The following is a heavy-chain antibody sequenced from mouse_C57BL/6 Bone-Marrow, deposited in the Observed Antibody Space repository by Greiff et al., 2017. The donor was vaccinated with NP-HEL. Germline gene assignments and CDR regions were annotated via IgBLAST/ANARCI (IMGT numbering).Heavy chain of an antibody. J-gene: IGHJ2*01. CDR2: ISDGGSYT. V-gene: IGHV5-4*03. CDR3: ARTYPYYFDY. Sequence: EVKVVESGGGLVKPGGSLKLSCAASGFTFSSYAMSWVRQTPEKRLEWVATISDGGSYTYYPDNVKGRFTISRDNAKNNLYLQMSHLKSEDTAMYYCARTYPYYFDYWGKGTTLTVSS. CDR1: GFTFSSYA.